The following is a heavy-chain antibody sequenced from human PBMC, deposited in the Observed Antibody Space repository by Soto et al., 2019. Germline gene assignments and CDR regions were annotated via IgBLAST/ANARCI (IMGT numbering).Heavy chain of an antibody. V-gene: IGHV3-30-3*01. D-gene: IGHD4-17*01. CDR1: GFTFSSYA. Sequence: WGSLRLSCAASGFTFSSYAMHGVRQAPGKGLEWVAVISYDGSNKYYAHSVKGRFTISRDNSKNTRYLQMNSLRAEDTAVYYCASDSHDYGPTDYWGQGTLVTVSS. CDR3: ASDSHDYGPTDY. CDR2: ISYDGSNK. J-gene: IGHJ4*02.